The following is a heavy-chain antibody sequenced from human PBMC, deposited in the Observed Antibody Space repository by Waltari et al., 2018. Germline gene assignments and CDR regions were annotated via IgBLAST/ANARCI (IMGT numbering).Heavy chain of an antibody. V-gene: IGHV4-38-2*02. J-gene: IGHJ3*02. CDR2: IYHSGST. CDR3: ARVSYGGPSKGAFDI. D-gene: IGHD3-10*01. CDR1: GYSISSGYY. Sequence: QVQLQESGPGLVKPSETLSLTCTVSGYSISSGYYWGWIRQPPGKGLEWIGSIYHSGSTYYNPSLKSRVTISVDTSKNQFSLKLSSVTAADTAVYYCARVSYGGPSKGAFDIWGQGTMVTVSS.